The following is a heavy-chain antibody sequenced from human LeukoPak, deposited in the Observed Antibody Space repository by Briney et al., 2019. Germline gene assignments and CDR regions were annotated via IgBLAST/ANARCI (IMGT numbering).Heavy chain of an antibody. CDR2: MYYDENT. Sequence: PETLSLTCTVSGGSISSYYWSWIRQPPGKGLQWIGYMYYDENTSYNPSLKSRVTISLDRSKNQFSLKLSTVTAADTAVYYCARYSSSGYFVFDIWGQGTMVTVSS. CDR3: ARYSSSGYFVFDI. CDR1: GGSISSYY. J-gene: IGHJ3*02. V-gene: IGHV4-59*01. D-gene: IGHD3-22*01.